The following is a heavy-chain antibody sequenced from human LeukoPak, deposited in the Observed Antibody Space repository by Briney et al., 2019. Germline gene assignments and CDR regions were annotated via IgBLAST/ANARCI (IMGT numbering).Heavy chain of an antibody. J-gene: IGHJ5*02. Sequence: PSETLSLTCAVYGGSFSGYYWSWIRQPPGKGLEWIGEINHSGSTNYNPSLKSRVTVSVDTSKNQFSLRLTSVTAADTAVYHCARSSAAEGPTHNWFDPWGQGTLVTVSS. D-gene: IGHD6-13*01. V-gene: IGHV4-34*01. CDR1: GGSFSGYY. CDR3: ARSSAAEGPTHNWFDP. CDR2: INHSGST.